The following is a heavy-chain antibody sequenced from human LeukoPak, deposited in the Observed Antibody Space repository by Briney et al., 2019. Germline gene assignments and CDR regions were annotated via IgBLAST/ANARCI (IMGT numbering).Heavy chain of an antibody. D-gene: IGHD6-13*01. CDR3: AREYSSSAPPRY. CDR1: GGSISTYY. J-gene: IGHJ4*02. CDR2: INYSGGT. V-gene: IGHV4-59*01. Sequence: TSETLSLTCTVSGGSISTYYWSWIRQPPGKGLEWIGNINYSGGTKYNPSLKSRVTISVDTSKNQFSLKLSSVTAADTALYYCAREYSSSAPPRYWGQGTLVTVSS.